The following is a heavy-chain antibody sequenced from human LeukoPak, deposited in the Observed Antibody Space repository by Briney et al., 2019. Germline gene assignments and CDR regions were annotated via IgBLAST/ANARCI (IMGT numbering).Heavy chain of an antibody. D-gene: IGHD3-22*01. CDR2: ISYDGTKK. V-gene: IGHV3-30*03. CDR3: ARWNYYDGKGLFYGFDY. J-gene: IGHJ4*02. CDR1: GITFDSYE. Sequence: GGSLRLSCAASGITFDSYERHWARQAPGKGLECVASISYDGTKKSYPDSVKGRFTISRDNSKNTVSLQMDSLRAEDTAVYYCARWNYYDGKGLFYGFDYWGQGTLVTVSS.